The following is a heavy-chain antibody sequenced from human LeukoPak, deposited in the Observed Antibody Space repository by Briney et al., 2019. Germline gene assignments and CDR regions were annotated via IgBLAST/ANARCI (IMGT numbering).Heavy chain of an antibody. V-gene: IGHV3-48*04. CDR3: AREGYVPTDY. CDR1: GFTFSSYS. D-gene: IGHD2-2*01. CDR2: ISSSSSTI. J-gene: IGHJ4*02. Sequence: PGGSLRLSCAASGFTFSSYSMNWVRQAPGKGLEWVSYISSSSSTIYYADSVKGRFTISRDNAKNSLFLQMNSLRAEDTAVYYCAREGYVPTDYWGQGTLVTVSS.